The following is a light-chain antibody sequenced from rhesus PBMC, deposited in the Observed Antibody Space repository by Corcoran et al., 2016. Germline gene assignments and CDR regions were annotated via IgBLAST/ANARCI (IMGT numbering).Light chain of an antibody. Sequence: DIQMTQSPSSLSASVGDTVTITCRASQVISSFLKWFQQKPGKAPKLLIYDVSSLESGVPQRFSGNGSGTDFTLTISSLQPEDFAAYYCLHHNSYPFTFGPGTKLDIK. CDR1: QVISSF. V-gene: IGKV1-28*03. J-gene: IGKJ3*01. CDR2: DVS. CDR3: LHHNSYPFT.